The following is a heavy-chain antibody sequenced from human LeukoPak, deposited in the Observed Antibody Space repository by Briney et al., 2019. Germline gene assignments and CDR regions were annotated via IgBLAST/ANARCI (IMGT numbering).Heavy chain of an antibody. CDR2: ISAYNGNT. J-gene: IGHJ4*02. CDR3: AREGGDDFWSGYSVIDY. CDR1: GYTFTSYG. D-gene: IGHD3-3*01. V-gene: IGHV1-18*01. Sequence: ASVRVSCTASGYTFTSYGISWVRQAPGLGLEWMGWISAYNGNTNYAQKLQGRVTMTTDTSTSTAYMELRSLRSDDTAVYYCAREGGDDFWSGYSVIDYWGQGTLVTVSS.